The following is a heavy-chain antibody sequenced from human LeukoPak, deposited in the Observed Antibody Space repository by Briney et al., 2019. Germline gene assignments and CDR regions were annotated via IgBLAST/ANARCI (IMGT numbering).Heavy chain of an antibody. CDR3: ARLPVVAGIGYGGFDI. CDR2: ISDSGYT. CDR1: GDSISSYY. D-gene: IGHD6-19*01. Sequence: PSETLSLTCTVSGDSISSYYWSWIRQPPGKGLDWIGYISDSGYTNYSPSLKSRVTISLDTSNNQFALRLSSVTAADTAVYYCARLPVVAGIGYGGFDIWGQGTMVTVSS. V-gene: IGHV4-59*08. J-gene: IGHJ3*02.